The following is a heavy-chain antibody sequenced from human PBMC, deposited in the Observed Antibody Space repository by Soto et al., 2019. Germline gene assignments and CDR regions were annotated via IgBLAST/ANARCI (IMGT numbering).Heavy chain of an antibody. J-gene: IGHJ4*02. CDR2: IIPMSGTT. CDR3: AREGKDTSGHYKKYFED. D-gene: IGHD3-22*01. CDR1: GGTFGSYA. V-gene: IGHV1-69*01. Sequence: QVQLVQSGAEVEKPGSSVTVACTASGGTFGSYAFNWVRQAPGQGLEWMGGIIPMSGTTAYAQKFFGRLTTNADESTSTVYMELSSLRSEDTAIYYYAREGKDTSGHYKKYFEDWGQGTLVTVSS.